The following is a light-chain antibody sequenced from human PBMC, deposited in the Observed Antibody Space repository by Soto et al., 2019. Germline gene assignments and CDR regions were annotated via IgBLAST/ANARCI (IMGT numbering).Light chain of an antibody. CDR3: HQYSSYPRT. J-gene: IGKJ1*01. CDR1: QSVSSKF. V-gene: IGKV3-20*01. CDR2: GAS. Sequence: EIGLTQYPGTLSWSPGERVTLSCGASQSVSSKFLAWYQKKHGQAPRLLIYGASNRAAGIPERLSGSGSGTDFTITISRLATEDFAVYYCHQYSSYPRTFGQGTKVDIK.